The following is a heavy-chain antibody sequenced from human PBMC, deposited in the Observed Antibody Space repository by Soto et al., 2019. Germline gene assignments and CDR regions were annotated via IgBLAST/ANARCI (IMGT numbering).Heavy chain of an antibody. CDR2: ISTYNGNT. V-gene: IGHV1-18*04. Sequence: QVQLLQSGAEVKKPGASVKVSCKASGYRFTTYGMTWVRLAPGQGREWLGGISTYNGNTDYAQNLQDRVTLTTETSTSTAYMEVTSLTSDDTAVYYCARGLGTNGLDVWGQGTTVTVSS. J-gene: IGHJ6*02. CDR3: ARGLGTNGLDV. D-gene: IGHD7-27*01. CDR1: GYRFTTYG.